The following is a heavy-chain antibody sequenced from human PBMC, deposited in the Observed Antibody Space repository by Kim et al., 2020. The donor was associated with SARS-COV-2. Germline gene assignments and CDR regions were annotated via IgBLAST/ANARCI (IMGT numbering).Heavy chain of an antibody. V-gene: IGHV3-48*02. CDR2: ISGGGTT. D-gene: IGHD3-10*01. CDR1: GFSFSSHS. J-gene: IGHJ4*01. Sequence: GGSLRLSCAAAGFSFSSHSMHWVRQAPGKGLEWASYISGGGTTYYADSVKGRFTTSRDNADNSLFLHMNRLRDDDTAVSYCVRGDRQPLLSGWGNYFD. CDR3: VRGDRQPLLSGWGNYFD.